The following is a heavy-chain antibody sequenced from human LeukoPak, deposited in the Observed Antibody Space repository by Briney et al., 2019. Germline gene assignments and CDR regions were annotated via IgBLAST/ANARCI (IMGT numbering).Heavy chain of an antibody. CDR3: APTRDNWGAVRS. V-gene: IGHV3-23*01. CDR2: ISGSGGST. Sequence: PGGSLRLSCAASGFTFSSYAMSWVRQAPGKGLEWVSAISGSGGSTYYADSVKGRFTISRGNSKNTLYLQMNSLRAEDTAVYYCAPTRDNWGAVRSWGQGTMVTVSS. J-gene: IGHJ3*01. CDR1: GFTFSSYA. D-gene: IGHD3-16*01.